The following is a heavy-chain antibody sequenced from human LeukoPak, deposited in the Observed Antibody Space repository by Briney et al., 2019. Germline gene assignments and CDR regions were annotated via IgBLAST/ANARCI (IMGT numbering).Heavy chain of an antibody. D-gene: IGHD4-17*01. CDR2: ISGSGYNT. J-gene: IGHJ5*02. CDR1: GFTFSSYA. CDR3: AKATSVTGGWFDP. V-gene: IGHV3-23*01. Sequence: PGGSLRLPCAASGFTFSSYAMSWVRQAPGKGLEWVSTISGSGYNTHYPDSVRGRFTISRDNSKNTLYLHMNGLRAEDTAVYYCAKATSVTGGWFDPWGQGTLVTVSS.